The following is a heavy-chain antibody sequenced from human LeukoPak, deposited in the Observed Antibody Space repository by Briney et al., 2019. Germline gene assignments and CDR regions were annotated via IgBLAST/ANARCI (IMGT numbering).Heavy chain of an antibody. CDR3: AKGGWLEY. V-gene: IGHV3-30*18. J-gene: IGHJ4*02. D-gene: IGHD6-19*01. Sequence: PGGSLRLSCAASGFSLSSYGMHWVRQAPGKGLQWVAVISYDGYIKYYADSVKGRFTISRDNSKNTLYLQMNSLRAEDTAVYYCAKGGWLEYWGQGTLVTVSS. CDR2: ISYDGYIK. CDR1: GFSLSSYG.